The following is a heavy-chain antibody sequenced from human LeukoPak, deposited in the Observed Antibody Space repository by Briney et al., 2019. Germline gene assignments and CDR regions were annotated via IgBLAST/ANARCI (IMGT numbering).Heavy chain of an antibody. Sequence: GGSLRLSLAASELTFSNAGMTWVHQAPGKGLNWFGRIKSKTDGGTTDYAAPVKGRFTISRDDSKNTLYLQMNSLKTEDTAVYYCTTDRALYYYGSGSYRALDYWGQGTLVTVSS. D-gene: IGHD3-10*01. CDR3: TTDRALYYYGSGSYRALDY. V-gene: IGHV3-15*01. CDR1: ELTFSNAG. J-gene: IGHJ4*02. CDR2: IKSKTDGGTT.